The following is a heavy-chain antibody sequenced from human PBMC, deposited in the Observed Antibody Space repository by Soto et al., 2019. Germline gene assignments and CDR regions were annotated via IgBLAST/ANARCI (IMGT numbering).Heavy chain of an antibody. V-gene: IGHV4-39*01. CDR1: GVAISSSRCH. CDR3: ARHGITGSYYDAFDI. D-gene: IGHD1-26*01. CDR2: IKNSGTT. J-gene: IGHJ3*02. Sequence: SETLSLTCTVSGVAISSSRCHWGWIRQPPGKKLERIASIKNSGTTFYNQSLKRQVTLSVDTSKNQFALKLSSVTSAETAVYYCARHGITGSYYDAFDIWGQGTMVT.